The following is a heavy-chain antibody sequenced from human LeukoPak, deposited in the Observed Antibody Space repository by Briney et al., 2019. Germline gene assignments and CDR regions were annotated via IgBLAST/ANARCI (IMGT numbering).Heavy chain of an antibody. J-gene: IGHJ4*02. CDR2: IYYSGST. CDR1: GGSISSSSYY. CDR3: SLGYSYGLFDY. Sequence: SETLSLTCTVSGGSISSSSYYWGWIRQPPGKGLEWIGSIYYSGSTYYNPSLKSRVTISVDTSKNQFSLKLSSVTAADTAVYYCSLGYSYGLFDYWGQGTLVTVSS. V-gene: IGHV4-39*07. D-gene: IGHD5-18*01.